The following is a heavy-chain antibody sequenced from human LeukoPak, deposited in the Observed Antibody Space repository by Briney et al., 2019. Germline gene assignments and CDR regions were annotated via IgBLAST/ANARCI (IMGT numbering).Heavy chain of an antibody. CDR3: AKDHMSSLVTYGYSFDS. CDR2: ISGSGVST. J-gene: IGHJ4*02. D-gene: IGHD5-18*01. CDR1: GFTFNIYA. V-gene: IGHV3-23*01. Sequence: GGSLRLSCAASGFTFNIYAMNWVRQAPGKGLEWVAAISGSGVSTRDADSVKGRFTISRDNSKNTLYLQMSSLRAEDTAVYYCAKDHMSSLVTYGYSFDSWGQGTLVTVSS.